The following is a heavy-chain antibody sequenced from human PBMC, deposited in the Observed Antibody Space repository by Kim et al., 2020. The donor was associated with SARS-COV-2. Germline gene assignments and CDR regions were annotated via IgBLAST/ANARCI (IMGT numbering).Heavy chain of an antibody. Sequence: GGSLRLSCAASGFTFSSYSMNWVRQAPGKGLEWVSSISSSSSYIYYADSVKGRFTISRDNAKNSLYLQMNSLRAEDTAVYYCARGARTYYYDSSGYRTDYWGQGTLVTVSS. D-gene: IGHD3-22*01. CDR2: ISSSSSYI. CDR3: ARGARTYYYDSSGYRTDY. CDR1: GFTFSSYS. J-gene: IGHJ4*02. V-gene: IGHV3-21*01.